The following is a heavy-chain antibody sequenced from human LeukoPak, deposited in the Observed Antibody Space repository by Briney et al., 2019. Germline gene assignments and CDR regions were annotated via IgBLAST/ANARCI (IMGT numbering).Heavy chain of an antibody. CDR2: IPYDGSNR. V-gene: IGHV3-30*02. D-gene: IGHD3-22*01. CDR3: AKSSIIVVVIPLYFED. CDR1: GFTVSSYG. Sequence: GGSLRLSCAASGFTVSSYGMGWVRQAPGKGLEWVAFIPYDGSNRYYADSVKGRFTISRHNSKNTLYLQMNSLRAEDTAVYYCAKSSIIVVVIPLYFEDWGQGTLVSVSS. J-gene: IGHJ4*02.